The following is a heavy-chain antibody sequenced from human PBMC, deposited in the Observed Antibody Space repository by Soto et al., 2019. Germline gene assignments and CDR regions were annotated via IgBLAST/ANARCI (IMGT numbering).Heavy chain of an antibody. J-gene: IGHJ4*02. D-gene: IGHD3-10*01. CDR3: ASRNFYGSGRYHYYIDY. Sequence: SETLSLTCTVSGGSFTNYYWSWIRQPPGRGLEWIGYIYNTGSTNYNPSLKSRVTISVDTSKNQFSLKLSSVTAADTAVYYCASRNFYGSGRYHYYIDYRGQGPLVNLSS. V-gene: IGHV4-59*08. CDR1: GGSFTNYY. CDR2: IYNTGST.